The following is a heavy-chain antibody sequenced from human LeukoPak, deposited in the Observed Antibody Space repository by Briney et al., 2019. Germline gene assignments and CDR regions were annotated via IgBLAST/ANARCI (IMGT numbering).Heavy chain of an antibody. CDR1: GFTFSSYW. CDR3: VRDWSAVVPAAHFDY. J-gene: IGHJ4*02. D-gene: IGHD2-2*01. CDR2: IKQDESEK. Sequence: GGSLRLSCAASGFTFSSYWMSWVRQAPGKGLEWVANIKQDESEKYYVDSVKGRFSISRDNAKNSLYLQMNSLRAEDTAVYYCVRDWSAVVPAAHFDYWGQGTLVTVSS. V-gene: IGHV3-7*01.